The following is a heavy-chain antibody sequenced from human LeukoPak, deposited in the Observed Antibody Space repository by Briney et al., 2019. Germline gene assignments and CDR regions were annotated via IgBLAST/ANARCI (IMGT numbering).Heavy chain of an antibody. J-gene: IGHJ4*02. CDR3: ARVDYGSGSALFDY. Sequence: ASETLSLTCTVSGGSISSGDYYWSWIRQPPGKGLEWIGYIYYSGSTYYNPSLKSRVTISVDTSKNQFSLKLSSVTAADTAVYYCARVDYGSGSALFDYWGQGTLVTVSS. CDR1: GGSISSGDYY. CDR2: IYYSGST. V-gene: IGHV4-30-4*08. D-gene: IGHD3-10*01.